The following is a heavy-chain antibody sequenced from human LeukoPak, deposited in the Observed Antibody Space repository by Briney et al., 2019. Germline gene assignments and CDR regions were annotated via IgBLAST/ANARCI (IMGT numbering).Heavy chain of an antibody. Sequence: SETLSLTCTVSGGSISSYYWSWIRQPAGKGLEWIGYIYYSGSTNYNPSLKSRVTISVDTSKNQFSLKLSSVTAADTAVYYCARRRYYYDSKGAFDIWGQGTMVTVSS. J-gene: IGHJ3*02. D-gene: IGHD3-10*01. CDR1: GGSISSYY. CDR3: ARRRYYYDSKGAFDI. V-gene: IGHV4-59*08. CDR2: IYYSGST.